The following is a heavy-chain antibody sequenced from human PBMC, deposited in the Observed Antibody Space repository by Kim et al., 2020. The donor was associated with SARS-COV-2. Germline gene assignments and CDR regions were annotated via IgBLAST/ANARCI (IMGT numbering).Heavy chain of an antibody. J-gene: IGHJ6*02. V-gene: IGHV4-39*01. D-gene: IGHD3-10*01. CDR2: IYYSGTT. CDR3: ACLYNPYYCYYGMDD. Sequence: SETLSLTCTVSGGSISSSSYYWGWLRQPQGKGLEWIGSIYYSGTTYYNPSLKSRITISVDTSKNQFSLKLSSVTAAGTAVYYCACLYNPYYCYYGMDDWGQGTPVTVSS. CDR1: GGSISSSSYY.